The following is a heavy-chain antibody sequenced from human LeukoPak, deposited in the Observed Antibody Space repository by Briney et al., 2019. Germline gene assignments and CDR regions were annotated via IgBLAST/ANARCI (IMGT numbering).Heavy chain of an antibody. CDR3: ATHSSGWPDPYYFDN. V-gene: IGHV3-30*03. CDR2: ISHDGSNK. D-gene: IGHD6-19*01. J-gene: IGHJ4*02. CDR1: GFTFSSYG. Sequence: GGSLRLSCAASGFTFSSYGMHWVRQAPGKGLEWVALISHDGSNKYYADSVKGRFTISRDNSKNTLYLQMNSLRAEDTAVYYCATHSSGWPDPYYFDNWGQGTLVTVSS.